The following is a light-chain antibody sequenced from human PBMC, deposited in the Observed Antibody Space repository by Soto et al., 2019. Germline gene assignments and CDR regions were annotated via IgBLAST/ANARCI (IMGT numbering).Light chain of an antibody. Sequence: EIVLTQSPGTRSLSPGERAPLSCKASQSVSGSYLAWYQQKPGQSPRLLIYGSSDRATGIPDRFSGSGSGTDFTLTICRVEPEDFAVYYCQQYGSSPPYTFGQGTKLEIK. CDR2: GSS. CDR3: QQYGSSPPYT. CDR1: QSVSGSY. J-gene: IGKJ2*01. V-gene: IGKV3-20*01.